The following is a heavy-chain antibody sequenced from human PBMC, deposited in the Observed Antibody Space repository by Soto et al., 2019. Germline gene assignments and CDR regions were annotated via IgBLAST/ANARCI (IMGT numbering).Heavy chain of an antibody. D-gene: IGHD6-19*01. Sequence: EVQLVESGGGLVQPGGSLRLSCAASGFTVSSNYMSWVRQAPGKGLEWVSVIYSGGSPYYADSVKGRFTISRDNSKNTLYLQMNSLRAEDTAVYYCARHSSGWNYYFDYWGQGTLVTVSS. CDR1: GFTVSSNY. CDR3: ARHSSGWNYYFDY. CDR2: IYSGGSP. J-gene: IGHJ4*02. V-gene: IGHV3-66*04.